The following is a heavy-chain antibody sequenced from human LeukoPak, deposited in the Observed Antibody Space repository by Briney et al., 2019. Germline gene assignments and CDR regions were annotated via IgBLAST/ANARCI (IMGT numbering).Heavy chain of an antibody. CDR1: GFTFSGYW. Sequence: GGSLRLSCAPSGFTFSGYWMHWVRQAPGKGLVWVSRINSDGSSTSYADSVKGRFTISRDNAKNTLYLQMNSLRAEDTAVYYCARDGSGARGNAFDIWGQGSMVTVSS. CDR2: INSDGSST. J-gene: IGHJ3*02. V-gene: IGHV3-74*01. CDR3: ARDGSGARGNAFDI. D-gene: IGHD3-10*01.